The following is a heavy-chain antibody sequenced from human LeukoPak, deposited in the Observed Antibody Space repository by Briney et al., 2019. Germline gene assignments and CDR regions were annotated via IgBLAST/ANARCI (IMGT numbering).Heavy chain of an antibody. CDR3: ARLRHYGSGSYPMTGNWFDP. V-gene: IGHV4-4*07. CDR2: IHISGST. D-gene: IGHD3-10*01. Sequence: PSETLSLTCTVSGGSISSYYWSWIRQPAGKGLEWIGRIHISGSTNYNPSLKSRVTTSVDTSKNQFSLKLSSVTAADTAVYYCARLRHYGSGSYPMTGNWFDPWGQGTLVSVSS. J-gene: IGHJ5*02. CDR1: GGSISSYY.